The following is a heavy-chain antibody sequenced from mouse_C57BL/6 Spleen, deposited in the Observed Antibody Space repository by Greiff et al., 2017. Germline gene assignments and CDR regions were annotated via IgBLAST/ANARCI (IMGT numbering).Heavy chain of an antibody. CDR2: IDPSDSYT. Sequence: QVQLQQSGAELVMPGASVKLSCKASGYTFTSYWMHWVKQRPGQGLEWIGEIDPSDSYTNYNQKFKGKSTLTVDKSSSTAYMQLSSLTSEDSAVYYCARWNSTGTLDYWGQGTTLTVSS. CDR3: ARWNSTGTLDY. D-gene: IGHD4-1*02. V-gene: IGHV1-69*01. J-gene: IGHJ2*01. CDR1: GYTFTSYW.